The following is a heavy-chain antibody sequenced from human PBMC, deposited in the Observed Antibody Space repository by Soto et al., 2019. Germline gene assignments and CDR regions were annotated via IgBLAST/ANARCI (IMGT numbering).Heavy chain of an antibody. CDR1: GDTFSFYS. Sequence: QVQLVQSGAEVKRPGSSVKVSCKASGDTFSFYSINWVRQAPGLGLEWMGRVNPILSLSNYAQRFQGRVTMTADKSTSAAYMVISSLRSEDTAIYYCATSYGSGYRAFDYWGPGAQVSVSS. V-gene: IGHV1-69*02. CDR2: VNPILSLS. D-gene: IGHD3-10*01. J-gene: IGHJ4*02. CDR3: ATSYGSGYRAFDY.